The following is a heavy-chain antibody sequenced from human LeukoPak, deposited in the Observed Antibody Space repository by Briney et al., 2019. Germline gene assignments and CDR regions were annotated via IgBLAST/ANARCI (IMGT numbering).Heavy chain of an antibody. Sequence: GGSLRLSCAASRFTFSTYLMHWVRQAPGKGLVWVSRINTDGSITTYADSVKGRFTISRDNAKNTLYLQMNSLRDEDTAVYYCASLGTLVPWGQGTLVTVSS. CDR3: ASLGTLVP. D-gene: IGHD3-9*01. CDR2: INTDGSIT. V-gene: IGHV3-74*03. J-gene: IGHJ5*02. CDR1: RFTFSTYL.